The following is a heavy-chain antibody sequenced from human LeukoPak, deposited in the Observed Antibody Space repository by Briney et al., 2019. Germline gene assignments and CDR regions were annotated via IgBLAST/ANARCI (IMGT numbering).Heavy chain of an antibody. Sequence: ASVKVSCKASGYTFTSYAMNWVRQAPGQGLEWVGWINTNTGNPTYAQGFTGRFVFSLDTSVSTAYLQISSLKAEDTAVYYCARAVHVWRSAQPGYWGQGTLVTVSS. D-gene: IGHD3-16*01. J-gene: IGHJ4*02. V-gene: IGHV7-4-1*02. CDR2: INTNTGNP. CDR3: ARAVHVWRSAQPGY. CDR1: GYTFTSYA.